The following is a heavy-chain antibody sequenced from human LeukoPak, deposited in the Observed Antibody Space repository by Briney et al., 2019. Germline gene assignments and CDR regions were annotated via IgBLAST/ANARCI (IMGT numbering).Heavy chain of an antibody. CDR2: IYHSGST. D-gene: IGHD3-10*01. J-gene: IGHJ4*02. V-gene: IGHV4-38-2*02. Sequence: SETLSLTCTVSGYSISSGYYWGWIRQPPGKGREWIGSIYHSGSTYYNPSLKSRVTISVDTSKNQFSLKLSSVTAADTAVYYCARGLYYYGSGSYYSGYFDYWGQGTLVTVSS. CDR3: ARGLYYYGSGSYYSGYFDY. CDR1: GYSISSGYY.